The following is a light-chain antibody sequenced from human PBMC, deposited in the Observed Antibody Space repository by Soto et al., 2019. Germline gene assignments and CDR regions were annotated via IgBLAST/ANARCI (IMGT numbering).Light chain of an antibody. V-gene: IGKV1-33*01. Sequence: DIQMTQSPSSLSASVGDRVTITCQASQDITNYLNWYQQKPGKAPKLLIYDASNLETGVPSRFSGSGSGTDFTFTISSLQPEAIETYYCQQCDKLPLTFGGGTKVDIK. CDR1: QDITNY. CDR3: QQCDKLPLT. CDR2: DAS. J-gene: IGKJ4*01.